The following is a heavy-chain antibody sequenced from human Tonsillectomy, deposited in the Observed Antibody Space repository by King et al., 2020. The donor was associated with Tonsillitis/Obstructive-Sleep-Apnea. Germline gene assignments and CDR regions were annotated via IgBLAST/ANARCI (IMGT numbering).Heavy chain of an antibody. CDR2: ISYDGSNK. V-gene: IGHV3-30*04. CDR3: ASPHYYYYGSGSYSPVDY. Sequence: QVQLVESGGGVVQPGRSLRLSCAASKFTFRSYAMHWVRQAPGKGLEWVAVISYDGSNKYYADSVKGRFTISRDNSKNTLYLQMNSLRADDTAVYYCASPHYYYYGSGSYSPVDYWGQGTLVTVSS. CDR1: KFTFRSYA. J-gene: IGHJ4*02. D-gene: IGHD3-10*01.